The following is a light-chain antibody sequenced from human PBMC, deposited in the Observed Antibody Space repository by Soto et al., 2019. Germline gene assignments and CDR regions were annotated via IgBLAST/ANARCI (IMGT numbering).Light chain of an antibody. CDR3: QQYYITPYT. CDR2: WAS. Sequence: DIVMTQSPESLAVSLGERATINCRSSESVLYSSNNKNYLGWYQLKSGQPPKLLIYWASTRESGVPDRFSGSGSGTDFTLTISSLQAEDVAVYYCQQYYITPYTFGQGTKLEIK. CDR1: ESVLYSSNNKNY. J-gene: IGKJ2*01. V-gene: IGKV4-1*01.